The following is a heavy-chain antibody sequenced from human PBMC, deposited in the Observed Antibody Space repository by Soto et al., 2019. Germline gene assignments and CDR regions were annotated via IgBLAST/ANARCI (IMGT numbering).Heavy chain of an antibody. J-gene: IGHJ5*02. Sequence: PSETLSLTCAVYGGSFSGYYWSWIRQPPGKGLEWIGEINHSGSTNYNPSLKSRVTISVDTSKNQFSLKLSSVTAADTAVYYGARRRQGIAVAGTLNWFDPWGQGTLVTVSS. V-gene: IGHV4-34*01. CDR1: GGSFSGYY. D-gene: IGHD6-19*01. CDR3: ARRRQGIAVAGTLNWFDP. CDR2: INHSGST.